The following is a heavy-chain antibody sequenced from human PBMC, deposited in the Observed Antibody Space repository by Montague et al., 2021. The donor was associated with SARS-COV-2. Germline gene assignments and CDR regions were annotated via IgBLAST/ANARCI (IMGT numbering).Heavy chain of an antibody. CDR2: IYYRGGP. Sequence: SETLSLTCTVSGGSINSYFWSWIRQPPGKGLEWIGYIYYRGGPNSNPSLETRVTISVDPSKNQFSLKLRAVPAAETAVYYCAREDRWNWFDPWGQGTLVIVSS. CDR3: AREDRWNWFDP. D-gene: IGHD5-24*01. J-gene: IGHJ5*02. CDR1: GGSINSYF. V-gene: IGHV4-59*01.